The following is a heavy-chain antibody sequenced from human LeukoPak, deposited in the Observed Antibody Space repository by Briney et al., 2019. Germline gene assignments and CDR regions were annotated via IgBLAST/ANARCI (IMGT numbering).Heavy chain of an antibody. CDR1: GGSISTTNW. Sequence: SETLSLTCGVSGGSISTTNWWTWVRPPPGEGLEWIGEVHLSGRTHYNPSLERRVTMSVDMSENNISLRLTSVTAADTAVYYCAREGGPYRPLDYSGQGTLVTVSS. J-gene: IGHJ4*02. CDR3: AREGGPYRPLDY. V-gene: IGHV4-4*02. CDR2: VHLSGRT.